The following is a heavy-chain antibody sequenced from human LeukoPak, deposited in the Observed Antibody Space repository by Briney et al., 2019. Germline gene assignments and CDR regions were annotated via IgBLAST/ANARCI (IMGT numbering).Heavy chain of an antibody. V-gene: IGHV4-4*07. CDR1: GGSISSYY. D-gene: IGHD2-2*01. J-gene: IGHJ6*02. Sequence: PSETLSLTCTVSGGSISSYYWSWIRQPAGKGLEWIGRIYTSGSTNYNPSLKSRVTMSVDTSKNQFSLKLSSVTAADTAVYYRARDLGGYCSSTSCPYYYYGMDVWGQGTTVTVSS. CDR3: ARDLGGYCSSTSCPYYYYGMDV. CDR2: IYTSGST.